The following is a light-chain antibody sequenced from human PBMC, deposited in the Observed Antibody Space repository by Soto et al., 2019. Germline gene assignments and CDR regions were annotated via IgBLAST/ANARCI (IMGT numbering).Light chain of an antibody. V-gene: IGLV2-14*01. CDR2: NVN. CDR1: SSDVGSYDY. J-gene: IGLJ2*01. CDR3: SSYTSSSTRL. Sequence: QSVLIQPPSVSGSPGQSVTISCTGTSSDVGSYDYVSWYQQHPGTVPKPMIYNVNTRPSGVSNRFSGSKSGNTASLTISGLQAEDEADYYCSSYTSSSTRLFGGGTKLTVL.